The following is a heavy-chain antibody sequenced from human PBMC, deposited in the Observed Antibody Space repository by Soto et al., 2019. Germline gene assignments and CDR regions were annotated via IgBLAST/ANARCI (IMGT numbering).Heavy chain of an antibody. CDR1: GFTFSSYA. Sequence: GGSLRLSCAASGFTFSSYAMSWVRQAPGKGLDWVSVISGSGGSTYYADSAKGRFTVSRDNSKNTLYLQMNSLRDEDTAVYYCAKAGMVRGWERNSNFDFWGQGTLVTVSS. CDR3: AKAGMVRGWERNSNFDF. CDR2: ISGSGGST. D-gene: IGHD3-10*01. J-gene: IGHJ4*02. V-gene: IGHV3-23*01.